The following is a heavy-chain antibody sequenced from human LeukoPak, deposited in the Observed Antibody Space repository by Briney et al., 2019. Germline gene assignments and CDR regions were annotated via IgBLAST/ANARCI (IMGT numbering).Heavy chain of an antibody. D-gene: IGHD6-13*01. J-gene: IGHJ4*02. Sequence: GASVKVSCKASGYTFTSYYMHWVRQAPGQGLEWMGIINPSGGSTSYAQKFQGRVTMTRDTSTSTVYMELSSLRSEDTAVYYCARVLHRAHRAGSWYDRGLGYWGQGTLVTVSS. CDR1: GYTFTSYY. V-gene: IGHV1-46*01. CDR3: ARVLHRAHRAGSWYDRGLGY. CDR2: INPSGGST.